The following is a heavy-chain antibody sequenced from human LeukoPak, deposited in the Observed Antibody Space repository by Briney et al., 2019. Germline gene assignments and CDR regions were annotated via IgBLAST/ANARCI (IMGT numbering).Heavy chain of an antibody. V-gene: IGHV4-59*01. D-gene: IGHD6-19*01. CDR2: IYYSGST. Sequence: SETLSLTCTVSGGSISSYYWSWIRQPPGKGLEWIGYIYYSGSTNYNPSLKSRVTISVDTSKNQFSLKLSSVTAADTAVYYCARHSSANGFDPWGQGTLVTVSS. J-gene: IGHJ5*02. CDR3: ARHSSANGFDP. CDR1: GGSISSYY.